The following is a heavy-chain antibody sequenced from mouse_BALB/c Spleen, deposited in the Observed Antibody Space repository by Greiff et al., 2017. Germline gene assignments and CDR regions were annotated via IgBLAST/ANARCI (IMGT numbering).Heavy chain of an antibody. V-gene: IGHV1-4*02. Sequence: VQLQQSAAELARPGASVKMSCKASGYTFTSYTMHWVKQRPGQGLEWIGYINPSSGYTEYNQKFKDKTTLTADKSSSTAYMQLSSLTSEDSAVYYCARESLYYYDSDYWGQGTTLTVSS. CDR1: GYTFTSYT. CDR3: ARESLYYYDSDY. J-gene: IGHJ2*01. CDR2: INPSSGYT. D-gene: IGHD2-1*01.